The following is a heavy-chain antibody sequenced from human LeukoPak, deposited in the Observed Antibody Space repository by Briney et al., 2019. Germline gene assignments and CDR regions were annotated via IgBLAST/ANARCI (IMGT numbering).Heavy chain of an antibody. D-gene: IGHD3-16*02. Sequence: GASVKVSCKASGYTFTSYGISWVRQAPGQGLEWMGWISAYNGNTNYAQKLQGRVTMTTDTSTSTAYMELSSLRSEDTAVYYCARAGSAFGGVIVDDYWGQGTLVTVSS. CDR1: GYTFTSYG. J-gene: IGHJ4*02. CDR3: ARAGSAFGGVIVDDY. V-gene: IGHV1-18*01. CDR2: ISAYNGNT.